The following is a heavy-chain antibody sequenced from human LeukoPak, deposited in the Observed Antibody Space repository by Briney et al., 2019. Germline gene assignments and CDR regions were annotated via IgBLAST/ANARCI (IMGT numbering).Heavy chain of an antibody. V-gene: IGHV3-74*03. J-gene: IGHJ4*02. D-gene: IGHD3-10*01. Sequence: GGSERLSCAASGFTFSSYWMHWVRQAPGKGLLWVSRITTDGGSTEYADSVKGRFTISRDNVKNTLYLQLNSLRAEDTAVYYCARDGGSGTPFDFWGQGTRVTLSS. CDR2: ITTDGGST. CDR1: GFTFSSYW. CDR3: ARDGGSGTPFDF.